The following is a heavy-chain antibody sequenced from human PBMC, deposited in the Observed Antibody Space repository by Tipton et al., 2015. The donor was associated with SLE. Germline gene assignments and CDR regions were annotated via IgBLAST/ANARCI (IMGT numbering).Heavy chain of an antibody. D-gene: IGHD3/OR15-3a*01. V-gene: IGHV3-48*01. CDR3: ARDGLGAFDI. CDR2: ISSSSSTI. CDR1: GFTFSSYS. Sequence: GSLRLSCAASGFTFSSYSMNWLRQAPGKGLEWVSYISSSSSTIYYADSVKGRFTISRDNAKNSLYLQMNSLRAEDTAVYYCARDGLGAFDIWGQGTMVTVSS. J-gene: IGHJ3*02.